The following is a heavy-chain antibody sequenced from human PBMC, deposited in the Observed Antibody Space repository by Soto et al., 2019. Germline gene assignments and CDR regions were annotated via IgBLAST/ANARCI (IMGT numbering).Heavy chain of an antibody. V-gene: IGHV4-38-2*02. J-gene: IGHJ5*02. D-gene: IGHD3-3*01. CDR2: TYHSGST. Sequence: SETLSLTCAVSCYSISSGYYWGWIRQPPGKGLEWIGSTYHSGSTYYNPSLKSRVTISVDTSKNQFSLKLSSVTAADTAVYYCARDARTYYDFWSGSYNWFDPWGQGTLVTVSS. CDR1: CYSISSGYY. CDR3: ARDARTYYDFWSGSYNWFDP.